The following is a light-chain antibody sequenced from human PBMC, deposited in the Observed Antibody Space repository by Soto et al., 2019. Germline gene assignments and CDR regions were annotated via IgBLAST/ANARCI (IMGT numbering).Light chain of an antibody. CDR3: SSYTTTGTQV. CDR2: DVS. J-gene: IGLJ1*01. V-gene: IGLV2-14*03. Sequence: QSALTQPASVSGSPGQSITISCTGTTSVVGGFDYVSWYQQHPGKAPKLMIYDVSNRPSGLSDRFSGSKSGNTASLTISGLQAEDEADYYCSSYTTTGTQVFGTGTKLTVL. CDR1: TSVVGGFDY.